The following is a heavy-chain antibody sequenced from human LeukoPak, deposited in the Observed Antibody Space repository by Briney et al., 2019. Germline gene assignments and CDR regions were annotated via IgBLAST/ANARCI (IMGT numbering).Heavy chain of an antibody. V-gene: IGHV4-38-2*02. CDR3: VRDIQLWSNNYFDY. CDR1: NYSISIGYY. D-gene: IGHD5-18*01. Sequence: PSETLSLTCTVSNYSISIGYYWGWIRQPPGKGLEWIGSIYHSGSTDYNPSLKSRVTISVDTFKNQFSLKLNSVTAADTAVYFCVRDIQLWSNNYFDYWGQGTLVTVSS. CDR2: IYHSGST. J-gene: IGHJ4*02.